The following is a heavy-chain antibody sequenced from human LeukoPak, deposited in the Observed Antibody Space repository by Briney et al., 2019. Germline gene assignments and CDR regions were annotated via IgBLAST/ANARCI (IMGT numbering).Heavy chain of an antibody. CDR3: TRGGGGSFPHY. D-gene: IGHD2-21*01. CDR2: IYSGGST. J-gene: IGHJ4*02. CDR1: GFTVSSNF. Sequence: EGSLRLSCAASGFTVSSNFLSWVRQPPGKGLEWVSDIYSGGSTYYADSVKGRFTISRDNSKNTLYLQMNSLRAEDTAVYYCTRGGGGSFPHYWGQGTLVTVSS. V-gene: IGHV3-53*01.